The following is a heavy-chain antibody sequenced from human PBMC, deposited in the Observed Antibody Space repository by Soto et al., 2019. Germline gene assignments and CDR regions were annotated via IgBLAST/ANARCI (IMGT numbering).Heavy chain of an antibody. V-gene: IGHV3-9*01. CDR1: GFTFDDYA. Sequence: EVQLVESGGGLVQPGRSLRLSCAASGFTFDDYAMHWVRQAPGKGLEWVSGISWNSGSIGYADSVKGRFTISRDNAKNSLYLQMNSLRAEDTALYYCAKGVVAATYYGMDVWGQGTTVTVSS. CDR2: ISWNSGSI. D-gene: IGHD2-15*01. CDR3: AKGVVAATYYGMDV. J-gene: IGHJ6*02.